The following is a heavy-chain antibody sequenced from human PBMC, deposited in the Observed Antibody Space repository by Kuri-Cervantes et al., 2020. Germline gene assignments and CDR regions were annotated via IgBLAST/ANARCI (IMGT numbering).Heavy chain of an antibody. CDR2: ISSSSSYI. CDR3: AKEEGRWELRP. D-gene: IGHD1-26*01. V-gene: IGHV3-21*01. J-gene: IGHJ5*02. CDR1: GFTFSSYA. Sequence: GGSLRLSCAASGFTFSSYAMNWVRQAPGKGLEWVSSISSSSSYIYYADSVKGRFTISRDNSKNTLYLQVNSLRAEDTAVYYCAKEEGRWELRPWGQGTLVTVSS.